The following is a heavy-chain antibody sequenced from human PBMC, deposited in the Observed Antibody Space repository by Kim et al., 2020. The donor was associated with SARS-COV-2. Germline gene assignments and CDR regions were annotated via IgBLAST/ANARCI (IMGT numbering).Heavy chain of an antibody. D-gene: IGHD6-13*01. J-gene: IGHJ6*02. Sequence: GGSLRLSCAASGFTFSSYGMHWVRQAPGKGLEWVAVIWYDGSNKYYADSVKGRFTISRDNSKNTLYLQMNSLRAEDTAVYYCARDHSAAGPLGMDVWGQGTTVTDSS. V-gene: IGHV3-33*01. CDR3: ARDHSAAGPLGMDV. CDR1: GFTFSSYG. CDR2: IWYDGSNK.